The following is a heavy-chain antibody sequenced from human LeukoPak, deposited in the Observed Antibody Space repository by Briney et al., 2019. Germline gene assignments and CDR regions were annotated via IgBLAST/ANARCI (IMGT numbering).Heavy chain of an antibody. CDR1: GFSLSTYA. J-gene: IGHJ6*02. CDR3: ARALGYYGSGSYFYGMDV. Sequence: PGRSLTLSCATSGFSLSTYAMHWVRQAPGNGLEWVALISYDGGDKYYADSVKGRVTISRDNSKSTLYLQISSLRPEDTAVYYCARALGYYGSGSYFYGMDVWGQGTTVTVSS. D-gene: IGHD3-10*01. V-gene: IGHV3-30*04. CDR2: ISYDGGDK.